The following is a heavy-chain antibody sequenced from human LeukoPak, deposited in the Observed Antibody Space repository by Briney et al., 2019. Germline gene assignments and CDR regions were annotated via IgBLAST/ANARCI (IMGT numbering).Heavy chain of an antibody. Sequence: SGPTLVKPTQALALTCTFSGFSLSTSGVGVGWIRQPPGKALEWLALIYWDDDKRYSPSLKSRLTITKDTSKNQVVLTMTNMDPVDTATYYCAHFFYGSWAPDYWGQGTLVTVSS. J-gene: IGHJ4*02. CDR3: AHFFYGSWAPDY. V-gene: IGHV2-5*02. CDR1: GFSLSTSGVG. D-gene: IGHD3-10*01. CDR2: IYWDDDK.